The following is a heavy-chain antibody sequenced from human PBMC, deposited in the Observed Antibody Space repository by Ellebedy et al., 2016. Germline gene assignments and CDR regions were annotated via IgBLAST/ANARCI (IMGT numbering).Heavy chain of an antibody. CDR1: GFTFSSYA. J-gene: IGHJ4*02. CDR3: AKFGPITMVRGVISHLGY. D-gene: IGHD3-10*01. Sequence: GGSLRLSXAASGFTFSSYAMSWVRQAPGKGLEWVSAISGSGGSTYYADSVKGRFTISRDNSKNTLYLQMNSLRAEDTAVYYCAKFGPITMVRGVISHLGYWGQGTLVTVSS. V-gene: IGHV3-23*01. CDR2: ISGSGGST.